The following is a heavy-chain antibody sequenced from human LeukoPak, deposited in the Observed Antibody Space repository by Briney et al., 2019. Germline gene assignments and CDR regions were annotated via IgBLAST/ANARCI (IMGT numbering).Heavy chain of an antibody. J-gene: IGHJ5*02. CDR3: ARGGEDIVVVPAASTGYNWFDP. CDR2: IIPILGIA. V-gene: IGHV1-69*02. Sequence: SVKVSCKASGGTFSSYTISWVRQAPGQGLEWMGRIIPILGIANYAQKFQGRVTITAHKSTSTAYMELSSLRSEDTAVYYCARGGEDIVVVPAASTGYNWFDPWGQGTLVTVSS. CDR1: GGTFSSYT. D-gene: IGHD2-2*01.